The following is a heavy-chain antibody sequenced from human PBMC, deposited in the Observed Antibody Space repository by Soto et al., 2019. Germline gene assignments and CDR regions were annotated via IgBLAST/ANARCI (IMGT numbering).Heavy chain of an antibody. Sequence: QVRLVQSGAEAKRPGSSVKVSCKASGGTFDKYVLSWVRHAPGQGLEWVGGIIHSSETTNYDEKFQGRLTLAADANIGYMELSSLRSDDTAIYSCTRRHDSSIHYLRLDYWGQGTLVTVSS. CDR3: TRRHDSSIHYLRLDY. V-gene: IGHV1-69*01. D-gene: IGHD3-10*01. J-gene: IGHJ4*02. CDR2: IIHSSETT. CDR1: GGTFDKYV.